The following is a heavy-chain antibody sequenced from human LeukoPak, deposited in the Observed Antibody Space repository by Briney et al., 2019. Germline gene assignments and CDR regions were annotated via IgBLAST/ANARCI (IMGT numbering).Heavy chain of an antibody. Sequence: ASVKVSCKASGYTFTGYHMHWVRQAPGQGLEWMGRINPNSGDTNYAQKFQGRVTMTRDTSTSTVYMELSSLRSEDTAVYYCARDYYDSSGPDYWGQGTLVTVSS. V-gene: IGHV1-2*06. CDR3: ARDYYDSSGPDY. CDR1: GYTFTGYH. J-gene: IGHJ4*02. D-gene: IGHD3-22*01. CDR2: INPNSGDT.